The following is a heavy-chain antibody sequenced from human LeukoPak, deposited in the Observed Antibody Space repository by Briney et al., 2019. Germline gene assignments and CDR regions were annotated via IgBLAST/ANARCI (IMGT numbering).Heavy chain of an antibody. D-gene: IGHD4-17*01. CDR3: ARGVWADYGDCRRHYFDY. CDR2: ISYDGSNK. J-gene: IGHJ4*02. V-gene: IGHV3-30-3*01. Sequence: GSLRLSCAASGFTFSSYALHWVRQAPGKGLEWVAVISYDGSNKYYADSVKGQFTIARDNTNNARYLQMNSLRAEDTAVYDCARGVWADYGDCRRHYFDYWGQGTLVTVSS. CDR1: GFTFSSYA.